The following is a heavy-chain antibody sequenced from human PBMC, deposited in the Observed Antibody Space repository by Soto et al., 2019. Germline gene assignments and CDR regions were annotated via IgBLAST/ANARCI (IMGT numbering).Heavy chain of an antibody. J-gene: IGHJ4*02. CDR2: ISGSGGST. Sequence: GGSLRLSCAASGFTFSSYAMSWVRQAPGKGLEWVSAISGSGGSTYYADSVKGRFTISRDNSKNTLYLQMNSLRAEDTAVYYCAKGVDQLERPLLDYWGQGTLVTVS. V-gene: IGHV3-23*01. CDR3: AKGVDQLERPLLDY. CDR1: GFTFSSYA. D-gene: IGHD1-1*01.